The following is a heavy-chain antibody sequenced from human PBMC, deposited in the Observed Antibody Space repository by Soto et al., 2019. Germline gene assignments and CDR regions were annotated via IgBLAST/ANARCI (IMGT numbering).Heavy chain of an antibody. J-gene: IGHJ3*02. CDR2: ISSDGNNQ. V-gene: IGHV3-30*18. CDR3: AKERGVLDAFDI. D-gene: IGHD3-10*01. CDR1: GFTSSSFV. Sequence: QVQLVESGGGVVQPGTSLRLSCAASGFTSSSFVIHWVRQAPGKGLEWLAVISSDGNNQYYADSVKGRFTISRDNSKKTVYLQVNSLRAEDTAVYFCAKERGVLDAFDIWGQGTMVTVS.